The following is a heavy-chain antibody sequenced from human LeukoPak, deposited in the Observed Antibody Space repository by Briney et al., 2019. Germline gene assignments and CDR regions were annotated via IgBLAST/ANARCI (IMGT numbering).Heavy chain of an antibody. D-gene: IGHD2-15*01. CDR1: GGSISSSSHY. CDR2: IYTYYCGRV. V-gene: IGHV4-39*07. J-gene: IGHJ5*02. Sequence: SETLSLTCTVSGGSISSSSHYWGWIRQPPGKGLEWIGRIYTYYCGRVHYNPSLKRRVTISVDKSKNQFSLKLSSVTAADTAVYYCARDWRAYCSGGSCYSTNWFDPWGQGTLVTVSS. CDR3: ARDWRAYCSGGSCYSTNWFDP.